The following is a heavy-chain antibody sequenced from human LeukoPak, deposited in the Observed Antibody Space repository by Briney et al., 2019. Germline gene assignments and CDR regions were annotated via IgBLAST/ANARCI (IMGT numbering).Heavy chain of an antibody. V-gene: IGHV3-74*01. CDR1: GFTFSNYW. CDR2: INGDGSST. D-gene: IGHD5-18*01. Sequence: GESLRLSCAASGFTFSNYWMHWARQPPGKGLVWVSRINGDGSSTIYADSVKGRFTISRDNGKNTLYLQMNSLRVEDTAVYYCARGYSHGNFDYWGQGTPVTVSS. CDR3: ARGYSHGNFDY. J-gene: IGHJ4*02.